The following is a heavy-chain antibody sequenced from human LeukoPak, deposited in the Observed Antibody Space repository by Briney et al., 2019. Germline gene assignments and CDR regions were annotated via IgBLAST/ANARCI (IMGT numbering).Heavy chain of an antibody. CDR1: GGTFSSYG. CDR2: ISGYNGNT. CDR3: ARDQGDGYNWGTFDI. J-gene: IGHJ3*02. Sequence: ASVKVSCKASGGTFSSYGISWVRQAPGQGLEWMGWISGYNGNTNYAQSLQGRVTMTTDTSTSTAYMELRSLRSDDTAMYYCARDQGDGYNWGTFDIWGQGTMVTVSS. V-gene: IGHV1-18*01. D-gene: IGHD5-24*01.